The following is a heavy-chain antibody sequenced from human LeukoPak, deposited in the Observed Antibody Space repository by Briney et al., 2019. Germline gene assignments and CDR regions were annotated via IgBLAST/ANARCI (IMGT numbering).Heavy chain of an antibody. CDR3: ARNVGAAAASY. CDR2: ISSSSSYI. CDR1: GFTVSSNY. J-gene: IGHJ4*02. D-gene: IGHD6-13*01. V-gene: IGHV3-21*01. Sequence: GGSLRLSCAASGFTVSSNYMNWVRQAPGKGLEWVSSISSSSSYIYYADSVKGRFTISRDNAKNSLYLQMNSLRAEDTAVYYCARNVGAAAASYWGQGTLVTVSS.